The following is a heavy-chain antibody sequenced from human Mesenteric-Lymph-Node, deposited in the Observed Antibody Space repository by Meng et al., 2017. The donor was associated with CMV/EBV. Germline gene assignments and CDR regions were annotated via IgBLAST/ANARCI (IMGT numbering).Heavy chain of an antibody. CDR1: GFTFDDYG. V-gene: IGHV3-74*01. J-gene: IGHJ4*02. CDR2: ISKDETHR. CDR3: ASELRLGY. Sequence: GESLKISCAASGFTFDDYGMSWVRQAPGKGLVWVSRISKDETHRHYADSVKGRFTISRDNAGNMVYLEMNGLRAEDSAVYYCASELRLGYWGQGTLVTVSS.